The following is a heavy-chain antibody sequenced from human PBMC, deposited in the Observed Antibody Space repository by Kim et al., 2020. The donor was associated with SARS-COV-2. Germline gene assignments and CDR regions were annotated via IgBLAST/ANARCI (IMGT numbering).Heavy chain of an antibody. Sequence: SETLSLTCTVSGGSISTYYWSWIRQPPGKGLEWIGYIYYSGSTSYNPSHKSRGTISVDTTKNQFPLKMSSVAAADTAVYYCARAGGLGPRGWFDPWGQGALVTVSS. CDR1: GGSISTYY. D-gene: IGHD3-16*01. J-gene: IGHJ5*02. CDR3: ARAGGLGPRGWFDP. CDR2: IYYSGST. V-gene: IGHV4-59*01.